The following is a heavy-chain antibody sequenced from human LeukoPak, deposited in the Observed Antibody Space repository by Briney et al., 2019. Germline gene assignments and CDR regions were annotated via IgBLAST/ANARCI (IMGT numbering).Heavy chain of an antibody. CDR3: ARDSSPYKTNWYAHPPGMVV. J-gene: IGHJ6*02. CDR2: INPKSGGT. D-gene: IGHD1-1*01. V-gene: IGHV1-2*02. CDR1: GYTFTGYY. Sequence: ASVKVSCKASGYTFTGYYMYWVRQAPGQGLEWMGWINPKSGGTNYAQKFQGRVTMTRDTSISTAYMEVSRLRSDDTAVYYCARDSSPYKTNWYAHPPGMVVWGQGTAVTVSS.